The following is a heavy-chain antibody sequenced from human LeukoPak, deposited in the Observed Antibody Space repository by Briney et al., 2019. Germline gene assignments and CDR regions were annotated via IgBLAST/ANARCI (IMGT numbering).Heavy chain of an antibody. CDR3: ARGGGVMDY. J-gene: IGHJ4*02. Sequence: QPGGSLRLSCAASGFTFDIYGMSWVRQAPGKGLEWVSTITGSGGTTYFADSVKGRFIISSDNSKNTLYLQMNSLRVEETAVYYCARGGGVMDYWGQGTLVTVSS. D-gene: IGHD3-16*01. CDR1: GFTFDIYG. CDR2: ITGSGGTT. V-gene: IGHV3-23*01.